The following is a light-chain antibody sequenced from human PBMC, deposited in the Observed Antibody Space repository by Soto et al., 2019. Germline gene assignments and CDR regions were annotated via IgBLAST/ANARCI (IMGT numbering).Light chain of an antibody. CDR3: QVWDSRSDHLV. V-gene: IGLV3-21*02. CDR2: DDS. CDR1: DIGSKS. Sequence: SYELTQPPSVSVAPGQTARITCGGNDIGSKSVQWYQQKPGQAPVLVVYDDSDRPSGIPERFSGSNSGNTATLTISRVEAGDEADYYCQVWDSRSDHLVFGGGTQLTVL. J-gene: IGLJ2*01.